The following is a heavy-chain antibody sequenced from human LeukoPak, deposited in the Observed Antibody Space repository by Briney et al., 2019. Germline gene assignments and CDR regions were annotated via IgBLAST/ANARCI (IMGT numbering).Heavy chain of an antibody. CDR2: ISSSSTI. J-gene: IGHJ4*02. V-gene: IGHV3-48*01. D-gene: IGHD1-26*01. Sequence: PGGSLRLSCVASGFTFSSYSMNWVRQAPGKGLEWVSYISSSSTIYYADSVKGRFTISRDNAKNSLYLQMNSLRAEDTAVYYCARGPLGGAKRPGLAYYFDYWGQGTLVTVSS. CDR1: GFTFSSYS. CDR3: ARGPLGGAKRPGLAYYFDY.